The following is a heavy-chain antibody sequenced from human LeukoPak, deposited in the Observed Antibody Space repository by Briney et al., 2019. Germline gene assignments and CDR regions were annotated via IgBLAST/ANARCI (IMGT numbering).Heavy chain of an antibody. D-gene: IGHD2-15*01. V-gene: IGHV1-8*03. CDR2: MNPNSGNT. J-gene: IGHJ4*02. Sequence: EASVKVSCKASGYTFTSYDINWVRQATGQGLEWMGWMNPNSGNTGYAQKFQGRVTITRNTSISTAYMELSSLRSEDTAVYYCARQGSQAAFDYWGQGTLVTVSS. CDR3: ARQGSQAAFDY. CDR1: GYTFTSYD.